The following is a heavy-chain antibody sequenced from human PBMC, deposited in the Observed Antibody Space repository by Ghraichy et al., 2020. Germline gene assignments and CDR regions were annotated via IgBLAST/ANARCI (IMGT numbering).Heavy chain of an antibody. V-gene: IGHV1-8*01. Sequence: XSVKVSCKASGYTFTSYDINWVRQATGQGLEWMGWMNPNSGNTGYAQKFQGRVTMTRNTSISTAYMELSSLRSEDTAVYYCARVGGGYSGYAPNDAFDIWGXXXMVTXSS. D-gene: IGHD5-12*01. J-gene: IGHJ3*02. CDR1: GYTFTSYD. CDR2: MNPNSGNT. CDR3: ARVGGGYSGYAPNDAFDI.